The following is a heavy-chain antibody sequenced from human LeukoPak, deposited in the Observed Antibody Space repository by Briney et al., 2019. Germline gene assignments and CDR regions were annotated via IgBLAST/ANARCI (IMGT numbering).Heavy chain of an antibody. CDR3: ARDRYCSSTTCYDNFDY. V-gene: IGHV3-21*01. Sequence: GESLRLSCAASGFTFSSFSMSWFRQAPGKGLEWVSSISSSSTYIYYADSVKGRFTISRDYAKNSLYLQMNSLRAEDTAVYYCARDRYCSSTTCYDNFDYWGQGTLVTVSS. CDR2: ISSSSTYI. D-gene: IGHD2-2*01. J-gene: IGHJ4*02. CDR1: GFTFSSFS.